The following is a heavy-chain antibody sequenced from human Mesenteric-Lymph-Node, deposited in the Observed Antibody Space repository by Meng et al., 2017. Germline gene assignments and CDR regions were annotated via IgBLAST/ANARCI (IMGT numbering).Heavy chain of an antibody. Sequence: GESLKISCTASGFTFGDYAMSWFRQAPGKGLEWVGFIRSKAYGGTTEYAASVKGRFTISRDDSRNSLYLQMDSLETEDTALYYCGRLSGGRLSGSSWPQTYIDFWGQGTLVTVYS. CDR3: GRLSGGRLSGSSWPQTYIDF. CDR2: IRSKAYGGTT. CDR1: GFTFGDYA. V-gene: IGHV3-49*03. D-gene: IGHD6-13*01. J-gene: IGHJ4*02.